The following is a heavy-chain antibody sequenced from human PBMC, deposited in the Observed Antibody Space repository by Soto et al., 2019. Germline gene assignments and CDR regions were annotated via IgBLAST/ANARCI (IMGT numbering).Heavy chain of an antibody. V-gene: IGHV1-18*01. CDR1: GYTFTSYG. J-gene: IGHJ6*03. D-gene: IGHD5-12*01. CDR3: GRGNNRGATTLGYYYYYYMDV. CDR2: ISAYNGNT. Sequence: ASVKVSCKASGYTFTSYGISWVRQAPGQGLEWMGWISAYNGNTNYAQKLQGRVTMTRDTSTSTAYMELSSLRSEDTAVYYCGRGNNRGATTLGYYYYYYMDVWGKGTTVTVSS.